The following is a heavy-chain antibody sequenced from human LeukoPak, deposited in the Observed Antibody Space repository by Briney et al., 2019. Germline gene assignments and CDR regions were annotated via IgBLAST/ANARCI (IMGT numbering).Heavy chain of an antibody. J-gene: IGHJ4*02. V-gene: IGHV1-2*02. D-gene: IGHD3-22*01. CDR3: ARDLEGKFYDSSGYYSGY. CDR1: GYTFTGYY. Sequence: ASVKVSCKASGYTFTGYYMHWVRQAPGQGLEWMGWINPNSGGTNYAQKFQGRVTMTRDTSISTAYMELSRLRSDDTAVYYCARDLEGKFYDSSGYYSGYWGQGTLVTVSS. CDR2: INPNSGGT.